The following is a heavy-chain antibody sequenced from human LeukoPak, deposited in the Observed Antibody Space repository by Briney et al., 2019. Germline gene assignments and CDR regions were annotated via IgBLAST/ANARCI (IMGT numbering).Heavy chain of an antibody. Sequence: SETLSLTCTVSGGSISSYYWSWIRRPAGKGREWIGRMYITGNTNYNPSLKSRVTMSLDTSKNHFSLKLSSVTAADTAVYYCARDSTASSPWYFDLWGRGTLVTVSS. V-gene: IGHV4-4*07. CDR2: MYITGNT. CDR3: ARDSTASSPWYFDL. CDR1: GGSISSYY. J-gene: IGHJ2*01. D-gene: IGHD2-21*02.